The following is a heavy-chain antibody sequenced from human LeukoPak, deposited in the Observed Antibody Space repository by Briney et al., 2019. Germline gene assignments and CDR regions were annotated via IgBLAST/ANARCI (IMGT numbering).Heavy chain of an antibody. CDR2: INPNSGGT. Sequence: GASVKVSCKASGYTFTGYYMHWVRQAPGQGLEWMGWINPNSGGTNYAQKFQGWVTMTRDTSISTAYMELSRLRSDDTAVYYCALAVAGTHELNYYYYGMDVWGQGTTVTVSS. D-gene: IGHD6-19*01. CDR1: GYTFTGYY. CDR3: ALAVAGTHELNYYYYGMDV. V-gene: IGHV1-2*04. J-gene: IGHJ6*02.